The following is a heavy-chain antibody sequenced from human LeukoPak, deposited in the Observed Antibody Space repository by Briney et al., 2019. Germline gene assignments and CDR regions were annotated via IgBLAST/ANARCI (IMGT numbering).Heavy chain of an antibody. J-gene: IGHJ4*02. D-gene: IGHD6-19*01. CDR1: GFTLSSYG. CDR2: ITGSSVST. V-gene: IGHV3-23*01. CDR3: AKAYTSGWYYFDY. Sequence: RAGGSLRLSCAASGFTLSSYGMNWVRQAPGKGLEWVSTITGSSVSTYYADSVKGRFTISRDNSKNTLYLQMNSLRAEDTAIYYCAKAYTSGWYYFDYWGQGTLVTVSS.